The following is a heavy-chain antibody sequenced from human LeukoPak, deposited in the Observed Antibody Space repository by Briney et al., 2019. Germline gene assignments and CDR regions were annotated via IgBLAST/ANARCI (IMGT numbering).Heavy chain of an antibody. V-gene: IGHV1-8*01. J-gene: IGHJ5*02. D-gene: IGHD2-15*01. CDR3: ARGYCSGGSCYSKDYYNWFDP. Sequence: ASVKVSCKASGYTFTSYDINWVRQATGQGLEWMGWMNPNSGNTGYAQKFQGRVTMTRDTSTSTVYMELSSLRSEDTAVYYCARGYCSGGSCYSKDYYNWFDPWGQGTLVTVSS. CDR1: GYTFTSYD. CDR2: MNPNSGNT.